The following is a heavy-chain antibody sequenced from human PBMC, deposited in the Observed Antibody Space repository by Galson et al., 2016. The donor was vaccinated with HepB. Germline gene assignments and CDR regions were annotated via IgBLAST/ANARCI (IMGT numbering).Heavy chain of an antibody. J-gene: IGHJ4*02. Sequence: SLRLSCAVSGFAVRSNFMAWVRQAPGKGLEWVSLIYSGGSPYYADSVRGRFTISRDISKSTLFLEMLSLRAEDTAVYYCARVQTFYDYIWGTSRPRYFDYWGQGTLVTVSS. D-gene: IGHD3-16*02. CDR1: GFAVRSNF. V-gene: IGHV3-53*01. CDR3: ARVQTFYDYIWGTSRPRYFDY. CDR2: IYSGGSP.